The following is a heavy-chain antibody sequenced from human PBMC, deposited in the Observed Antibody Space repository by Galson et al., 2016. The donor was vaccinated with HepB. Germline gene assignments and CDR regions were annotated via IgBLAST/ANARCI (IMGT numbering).Heavy chain of an antibody. CDR3: TRRAQNWGFFDS. J-gene: IGHJ4*02. V-gene: IGHV3-30-3*01. CDR1: GFIFSSYA. Sequence: SLRLSCAAPGFIFSSYAMHWVRQAPGKGLEWVAVISYDGSNKYYADSVKGRFTISRDNSKNTLYLQVDSLRADDTAVYYCTRRAQNWGFFDSWGQGTLVTVSS. D-gene: IGHD3-16*01. CDR2: ISYDGSNK.